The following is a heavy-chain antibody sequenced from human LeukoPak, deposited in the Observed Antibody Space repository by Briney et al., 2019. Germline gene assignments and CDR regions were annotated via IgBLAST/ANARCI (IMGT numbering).Heavy chain of an antibody. CDR3: ASLITIFGVVPGAFDI. CDR2: ISSSSSYI. V-gene: IGHV3-21*01. D-gene: IGHD3-3*01. Sequence: GGSLRLSCAASGFTFSSYSMNWVRQAPGRGLEWVSSISSSSSYIYYADSVKGRFTISRDNAKNSLYLQMKSLRAEDTAVYYCASLITIFGVVPGAFDIWGQGTMVTVSS. J-gene: IGHJ3*02. CDR1: GFTFSSYS.